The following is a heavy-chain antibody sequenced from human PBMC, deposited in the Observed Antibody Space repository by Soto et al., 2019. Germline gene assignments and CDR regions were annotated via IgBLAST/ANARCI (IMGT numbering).Heavy chain of an antibody. CDR1: GLTFNTYS. Sequence: GGSLRLSCVASGLTFNTYSMNWVRQAPGKGLEWVSSISSSSSYIYYADSVKGRFTISRDNAKNSLYLQMNSLRAEDTAVYYCARGHDFWSGYYSHFSFDYWGQGTLVTVSS. D-gene: IGHD3-3*01. V-gene: IGHV3-21*01. CDR2: ISSSSSYI. CDR3: ARGHDFWSGYYSHFSFDY. J-gene: IGHJ4*02.